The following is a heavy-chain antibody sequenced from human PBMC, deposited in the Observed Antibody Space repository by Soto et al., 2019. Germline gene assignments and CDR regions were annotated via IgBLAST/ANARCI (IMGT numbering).Heavy chain of an antibody. CDR2: ISYAGST. D-gene: IGHD3-3*01. CDR3: ARDAYYDFWSGYYTGRRAHIFDY. V-gene: IGHV4-31*03. J-gene: IGHJ4*02. CDR1: GGSISSGGHY. Sequence: PSETLSLTCTVSGGSISSGGHYWSWIRQHPGKGLEWIGYISYAGSTYYNPSLKSRLAISVDTSKNQFSLKLSSVTAADTAVYYCARDAYYDFWSGYYTGRRAHIFDYWGQGTLVTVSS.